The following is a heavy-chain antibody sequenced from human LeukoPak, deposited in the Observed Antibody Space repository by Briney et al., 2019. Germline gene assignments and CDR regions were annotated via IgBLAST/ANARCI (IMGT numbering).Heavy chain of an antibody. CDR3: ARKDGGRDGMDV. CDR2: LNPNTLVT. Sequence: ASVKVSCRASGYTFTDYYMHWVRQAPGQGLEWMGWLNPNTLVTNYAQHFQGRVSMTWDTSISTGYMDLNSLTSDDTAVYYCARKDGGRDGMDVWGQGTTVTVSS. D-gene: IGHD2-15*01. J-gene: IGHJ6*02. V-gene: IGHV1-2*02. CDR1: GYTFTDYY.